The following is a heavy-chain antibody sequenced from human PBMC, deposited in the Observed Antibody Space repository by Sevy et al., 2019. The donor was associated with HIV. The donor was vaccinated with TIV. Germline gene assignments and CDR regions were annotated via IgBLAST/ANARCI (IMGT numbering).Heavy chain of an antibody. Sequence: SETLSLTCAVSGGSISSSSWWSWVRQPPGKGLEWIGEIYHSGSTNYNPSLKSRVTISVDKSKNQFSLKLSSVTAADTAVYYCARDPPDDYCGGDCYIRDDYWGQGTLVTVSS. CDR2: IYHSGST. CDR1: GGSISSSSW. V-gene: IGHV4-4*02. D-gene: IGHD2-21*02. J-gene: IGHJ4*02. CDR3: ARDPPDDYCGGDCYIRDDY.